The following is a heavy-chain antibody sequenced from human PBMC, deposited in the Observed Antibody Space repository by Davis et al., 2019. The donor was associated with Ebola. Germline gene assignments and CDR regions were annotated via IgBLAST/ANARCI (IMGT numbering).Heavy chain of an antibody. Sequence: PGGSLRLSCAASGFTFRTYAMSWVRQAPGKGLEWVSGLSGGGVRTYYADSVRGHFTISRDNSENTLYLQMNSLRAEDTAVYYCAKDYNSYGNTYGSLDSWGQGTLVTVSS. D-gene: IGHD5-18*01. J-gene: IGHJ4*02. CDR3: AKDYNSYGNTYGSLDS. CDR1: GFTFRTYA. V-gene: IGHV3-23*01. CDR2: LSGGGVRT.